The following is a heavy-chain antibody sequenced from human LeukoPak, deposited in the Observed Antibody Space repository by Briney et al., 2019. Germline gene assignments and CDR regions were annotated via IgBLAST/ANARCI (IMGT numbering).Heavy chain of an antibody. Sequence: ASVKVSCKASGYTFTSYGITWVRQAPGSGLEWMGWISAYNGNTNYAQKFQGRVTMTTDTSTSTAYMELRSLGSDDTAVYYCARAFGSYGDDAFDIWGQGTMVTVSS. J-gene: IGHJ3*02. CDR3: ARAFGSYGDDAFDI. CDR2: ISAYNGNT. CDR1: GYTFTSYG. V-gene: IGHV1-18*01. D-gene: IGHD1-26*01.